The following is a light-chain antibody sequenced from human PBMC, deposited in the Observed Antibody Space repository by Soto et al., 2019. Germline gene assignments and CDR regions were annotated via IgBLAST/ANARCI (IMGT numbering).Light chain of an antibody. Sequence: EIVLTQSPGTLSLSPGERAPLSCRARQSISTSYLAWYQQKPGQAPRLLIYGSSSRATGIPDRFSGSGSGTDFTLTISSLEPEDFAVYYCQQYNNWPPITFGQGTRLEIK. CDR3: QQYNNWPPIT. CDR1: QSISTSY. V-gene: IGKV3-20*01. CDR2: GSS. J-gene: IGKJ5*01.